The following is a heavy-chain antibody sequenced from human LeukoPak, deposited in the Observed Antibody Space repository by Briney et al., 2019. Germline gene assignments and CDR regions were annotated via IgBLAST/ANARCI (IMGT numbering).Heavy chain of an antibody. CDR3: ARAGLDSSGYSHEAFDI. J-gene: IGHJ3*02. D-gene: IGHD3-22*01. Sequence: SVKVSCKASGGTFSSYAISWVRQAPGQGLERMGGIIPIFGTANYAQKFQGRVTITADKSTSTAYMELSSLRSEDTAVYYCARAGLDSSGYSHEAFDIWGQGTMVTVSS. CDR2: IIPIFGTA. CDR1: GGTFSSYA. V-gene: IGHV1-69*06.